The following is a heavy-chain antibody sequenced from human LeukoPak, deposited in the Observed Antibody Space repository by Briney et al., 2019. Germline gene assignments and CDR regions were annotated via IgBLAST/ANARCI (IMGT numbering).Heavy chain of an antibody. Sequence: PGGSLRLSCAASGFTFSSYAMSWVRQAPGKGLEWVSAISGSGGSTHYADSVKGRFTISRDNSKNTLYLQMNSLRAEDTAVYYCAKDRMGYDFWSGYSDAFDIWGQGTMVTVSS. CDR3: AKDRMGYDFWSGYSDAFDI. CDR2: ISGSGGST. CDR1: GFTFSSYA. J-gene: IGHJ3*02. V-gene: IGHV3-23*01. D-gene: IGHD3-3*01.